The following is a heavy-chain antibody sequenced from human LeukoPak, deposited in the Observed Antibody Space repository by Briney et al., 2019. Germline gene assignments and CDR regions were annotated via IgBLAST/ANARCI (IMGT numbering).Heavy chain of an antibody. V-gene: IGHV3-48*02. CDR3: ARDPLERQQLAHPPDY. Sequence: GGSLRLSCAASGFTFSSYCMNWVRQAPGKGLEWVSDISSSSSTMFYADAVKGRFTISRDNANNSLYLHMNSLRDEDTAVYYCARDPLERQQLAHPPDYWGQGTLVTVAS. J-gene: IGHJ4*02. CDR2: ISSSSSTM. CDR1: GFTFSSYC. D-gene: IGHD6-13*01.